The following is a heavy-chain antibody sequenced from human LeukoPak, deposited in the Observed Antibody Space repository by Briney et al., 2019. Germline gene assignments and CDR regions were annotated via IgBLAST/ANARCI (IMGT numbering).Heavy chain of an antibody. CDR2: IHYSGST. CDR1: GGSISGYY. J-gene: IGHJ4*02. Sequence: SETLSLTCTVSGGSISGYYWSWIRQPPGKGLEWIGYIHYSGSTNHNPSLKSRVTISVDTSKNQFSLKLSSVTAADTAVYYCARDRDGISTTFDYWGQGTLVTVSS. D-gene: IGHD2-2*01. V-gene: IGHV4-59*12. CDR3: ARDRDGISTTFDY.